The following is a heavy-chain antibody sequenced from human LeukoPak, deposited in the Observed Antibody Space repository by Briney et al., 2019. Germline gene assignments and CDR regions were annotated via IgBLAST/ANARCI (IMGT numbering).Heavy chain of an antibody. CDR3: ARDDELDFRFDY. J-gene: IGHJ4*02. V-gene: IGHV1-2*06. D-gene: IGHD6-13*01. CDR1: GYTFTGYY. CDR2: INPNSGGT. Sequence: ASVKVSCKASGYTFTGYYMHWVRQAPGQGLEWMGRINPNSGGTNYAQKFQGRVTMTRDTSISTACMELSRLRSDDTAVYYCARDDELDFRFDYWGQGTLVTVSS.